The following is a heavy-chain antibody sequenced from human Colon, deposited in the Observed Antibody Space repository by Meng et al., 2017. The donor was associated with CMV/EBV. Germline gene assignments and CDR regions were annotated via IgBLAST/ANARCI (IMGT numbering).Heavy chain of an antibody. J-gene: IGHJ6*02. V-gene: IGHV3-9*01. CDR1: GSTFNDYA. D-gene: IGHD2-2*02. CDR3: AKDFVPAAIRSGGMDV. CDR2: MTWNSANI. Sequence: GGFLRLSCAASGSTFNDYAMHWVRQAPGKGLGWVSGMTWNSANIDYADSVKGRFTISRDNAKNSLYLQINRLRDEDTAVYYCAKDFVPAAIRSGGMDVWGQGTTVTVSS.